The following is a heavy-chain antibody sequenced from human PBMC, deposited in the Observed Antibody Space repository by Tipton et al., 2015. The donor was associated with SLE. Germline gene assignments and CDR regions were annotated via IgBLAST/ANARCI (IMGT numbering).Heavy chain of an antibody. CDR3: ARPQARRGPFDS. J-gene: IGHJ4*02. CDR2: RCYTGST. V-gene: IGHV4-39*07. CDR1: GGSMCSSDCY. Sequence: TLSLTCTVSGGSMCSSDCYWGWVRQSPGRGLEWIGSRCYTGSTYYNPSLESRVTMSVDASKNQFSLRLSSVTAADTAIYYCARPQARRGPFDSWGQGTLVTVSS. D-gene: IGHD3-10*01.